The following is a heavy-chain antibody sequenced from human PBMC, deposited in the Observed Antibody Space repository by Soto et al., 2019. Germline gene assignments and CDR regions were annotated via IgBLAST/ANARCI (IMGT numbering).Heavy chain of an antibody. D-gene: IGHD3-3*01. CDR2: INAGNGNT. J-gene: IGHJ4*02. CDR3: ARDGGPYYDFWSGYYGYYFDY. V-gene: IGHV1-3*01. Sequence: ASVKVSCKASGYTFTSYAMHWVRQAPGQRLEWMGWINAGNGNTKYSQKFQGRVTITRDTSASTAYMELSSLRSEDTAVYYCARDGGPYYDFWSGYYGYYFDYWGQGTLVPVSS. CDR1: GYTFTSYA.